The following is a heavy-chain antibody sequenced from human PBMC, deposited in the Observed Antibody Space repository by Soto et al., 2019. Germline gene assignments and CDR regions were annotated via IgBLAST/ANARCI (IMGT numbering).Heavy chain of an antibody. V-gene: IGHV4-30-4*01. J-gene: IGHJ4*02. D-gene: IGHD3-22*01. CDR3: ARGQISSVLLDY. CDR1: GGSISSGDYY. CDR2: IYYSGST. Sequence: SETLSLTCTVSGGSISSGDYYWSWIRQPPGKGLEWIGYIYYSGSTYYNPSLKSRVTISVDTSKNQFSLKLSSVTAADTAVYYCARGQISSVLLDYWGQGTLVTVS.